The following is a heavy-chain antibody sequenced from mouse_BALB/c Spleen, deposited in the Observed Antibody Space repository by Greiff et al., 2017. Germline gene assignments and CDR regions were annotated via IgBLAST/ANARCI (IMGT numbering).Heavy chain of an antibody. CDR3: AREKGDGYFHYYAMDY. V-gene: IGHV5-6-5*01. Sequence: EVKLVESGGGLVKPGGSLKLSCAASGFTFSSYAMSWVRQTPEKRLEWVASISSGGSTYYPDSVKGRFTISRDNARNILYLQMSSLRSEDTAMYYCAREKGDGYFHYYAMDYWGQGTSVTVSS. J-gene: IGHJ4*01. D-gene: IGHD2-3*01. CDR1: GFTFSSYA. CDR2: ISSGGST.